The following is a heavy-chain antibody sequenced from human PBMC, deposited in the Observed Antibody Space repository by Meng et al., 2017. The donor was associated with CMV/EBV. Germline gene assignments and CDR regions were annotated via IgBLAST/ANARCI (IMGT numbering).Heavy chain of an antibody. V-gene: IGHV3-21*01. CDR2: ISSSSSYI. CDR1: GFTFSSYS. Sequence: GESLKISCAASGFTFSSYSMNWVRPAPGKGLEWVSSISSSSSYIYYADSVKGRFTISRDNAKNSLYLQMNSLRAEDTAVYYCARDDLGDYDFWSGYYGVRFDYWGQGTLVTVSS. CDR3: ARDDLGDYDFWSGYYGVRFDY. D-gene: IGHD3-3*01. J-gene: IGHJ4*02.